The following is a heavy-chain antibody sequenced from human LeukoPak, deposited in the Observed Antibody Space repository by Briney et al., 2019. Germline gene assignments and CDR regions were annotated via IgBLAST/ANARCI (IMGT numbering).Heavy chain of an antibody. J-gene: IGHJ4*02. Sequence: SETLSLTCTVSGGSISSGDYYWSWIRQPPGKGLEWIGYIYYSGSTNYNPSLKSRVTISVDTSKNQFSLKLSSVTAADTAVYYCASIRVLAAAGYYFDYWGQGTLVTVSS. CDR3: ASIRVLAAAGYYFDY. V-gene: IGHV4-61*08. D-gene: IGHD6-13*01. CDR1: GGSISSGDYY. CDR2: IYYSGST.